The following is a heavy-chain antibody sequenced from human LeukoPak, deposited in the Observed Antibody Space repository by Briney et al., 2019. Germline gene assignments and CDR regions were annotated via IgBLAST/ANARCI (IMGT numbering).Heavy chain of an antibody. Sequence: GGSLRLSCSASGFTFSSYSMTWVRQAPGKGLEWVSFISTSSSYIYYADSVKGRFTISRDNARNSLYLQMNSLRAEDTAVYYCAREHYFYYMDGWGKGTTVTVSS. V-gene: IGHV3-21*01. J-gene: IGHJ6*03. CDR2: ISTSSSYI. CDR3: AREHYFYYMDG. CDR1: GFTFSSYS.